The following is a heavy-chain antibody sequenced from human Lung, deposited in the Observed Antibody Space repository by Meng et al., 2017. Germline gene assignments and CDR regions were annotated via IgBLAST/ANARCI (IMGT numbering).Heavy chain of an antibody. CDR1: GGSFSDYY. CDR2: INHSGST. CDR3: ARGPTTMAHDFDY. Sequence: QVQLQQWGAVLFKASETLSLTCVVSGGSFSDYYWSWIRQPPGKGLEWIGEINHSGSTNYNPSLESRATISVDTSQNNLSLKLSSVTAADSAVYYCARGPTTMAHDFDYWGQGTLVTVSS. J-gene: IGHJ4*02. V-gene: IGHV4-34*01. D-gene: IGHD4-11*01.